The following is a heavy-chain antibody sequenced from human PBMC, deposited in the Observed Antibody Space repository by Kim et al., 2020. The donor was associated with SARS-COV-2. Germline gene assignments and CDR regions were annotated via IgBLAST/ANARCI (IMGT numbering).Heavy chain of an antibody. Sequence: YSADSVQGRFTISRDNSKNTLYLQMNSLRAEDTAVYYCAKARNWNYYWSHWGQGTLVTVSS. V-gene: IGHV3-23*01. CDR3: AKARNWNYYWSH. J-gene: IGHJ4*02. D-gene: IGHD1-7*01.